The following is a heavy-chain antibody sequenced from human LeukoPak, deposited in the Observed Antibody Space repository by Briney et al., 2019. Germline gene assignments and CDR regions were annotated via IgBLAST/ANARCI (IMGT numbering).Heavy chain of an antibody. D-gene: IGHD3-22*01. V-gene: IGHV3-30*18. J-gene: IGHJ4*02. CDR3: AKDLYYYDSSGYPRMGY. CDR1: GFTFSSYG. CDR2: ISYDGSNK. Sequence: GSLRLSCAASGFTFSSYGMHWVRQAPGKGLEWVAVISYDGSNKYYADSVKGRFTISRDNSKNTLYLQMNSLRAEDTAVYYCAKDLYYYDSSGYPRMGYWGQGTLVTVSS.